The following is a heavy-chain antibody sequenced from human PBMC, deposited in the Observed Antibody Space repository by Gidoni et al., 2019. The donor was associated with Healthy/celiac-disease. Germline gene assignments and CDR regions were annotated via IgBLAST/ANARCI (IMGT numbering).Heavy chain of an antibody. J-gene: IGHJ2*01. CDR2: IVGGSGNT. CDR3: AASIVGAYWDFDL. D-gene: IGHD1-26*01. V-gene: IGHV1-58*02. CDR1: GFTFTSSA. Sequence: QMQLVPSGPAVKKPGTSVKFSCTSSGFTFTSSAMQWVRQARGQRLEWVGWIVGGSGNTNYAQKFQERVTITRDMSTSKAYMELSSLRSEDTAVYYCAASIVGAYWDFDLWGRGTLVTVSS.